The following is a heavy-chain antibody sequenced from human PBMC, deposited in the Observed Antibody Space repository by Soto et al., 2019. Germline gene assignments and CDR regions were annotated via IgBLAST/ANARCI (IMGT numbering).Heavy chain of an antibody. CDR2: INTYNGMT. J-gene: IGHJ4*02. CDR3: AKSPRGEMATD. D-gene: IGHD5-12*01. V-gene: IGHV1-18*01. Sequence: QVQLVQSGGEVKKPGASVTVSCKASGYTFINYHITWVRQAPGQGLEWMAWINTYNGMTDYAQRFQGRVTMTRDTSPSTAYMERRILVCEDTAVYFGAKSPRGEMATDWGQGTLVIVSS. CDR1: GYTFINYH.